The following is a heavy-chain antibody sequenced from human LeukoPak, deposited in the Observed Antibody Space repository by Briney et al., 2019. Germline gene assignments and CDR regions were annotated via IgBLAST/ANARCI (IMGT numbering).Heavy chain of an antibody. Sequence: GASLKVSCKASGYTFTGYYMHWVRQAPGQGLEWMGWINPNSGGTNYAQKFQGRVTMTRDTSISTAYMELSRLRSDDTAVYYCARVTVAGTGNWFDPWGQGTPVSVSS. J-gene: IGHJ5*02. V-gene: IGHV1-2*02. D-gene: IGHD6-19*01. CDR1: GYTFTGYY. CDR2: INPNSGGT. CDR3: ARVTVAGTGNWFDP.